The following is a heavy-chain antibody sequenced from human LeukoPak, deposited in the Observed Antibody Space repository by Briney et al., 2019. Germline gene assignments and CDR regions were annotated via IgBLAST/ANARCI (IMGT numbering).Heavy chain of an antibody. Sequence: SVKVSCKASGYTFTGYYMHWVRQAPGQGLEWMGGIIPIFGTANYAQKFQGRVTITADESTSTAYMELSSLRSEDTAVYYCARVLYSSSWVLFDYWGQGTLVTVSS. V-gene: IGHV1-69*13. D-gene: IGHD6-13*01. J-gene: IGHJ4*02. CDR1: GYTFTGYY. CDR3: ARVLYSSSWVLFDY. CDR2: IIPIFGTA.